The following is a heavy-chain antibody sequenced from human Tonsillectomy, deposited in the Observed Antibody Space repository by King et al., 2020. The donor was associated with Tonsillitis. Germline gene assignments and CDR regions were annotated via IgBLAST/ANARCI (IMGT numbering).Heavy chain of an antibody. CDR2: ISYDGSNK. CDR3: ARDGYDFWSGPSENWFDP. CDR1: GFTFSSYA. V-gene: IGHV3-30-3*01. D-gene: IGHD3-3*01. Sequence: VQLVESGGGVVQPGRSLRLSCAASGFTFSSYAMHWVRQAPGKGLEWVAVISYDGSNKYYADSVKGRFTISRDNSKNTLYLQMNSLRAEDTAVYYRARDGYDFWSGPSENWFDPWGQGTLVTVSS. J-gene: IGHJ5*02.